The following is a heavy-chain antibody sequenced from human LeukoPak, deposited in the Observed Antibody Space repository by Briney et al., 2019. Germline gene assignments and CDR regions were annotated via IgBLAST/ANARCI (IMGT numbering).Heavy chain of an antibody. CDR1: GGSISSYY. CDR2: IYTSGST. D-gene: IGHD6-6*01. Sequence: SETLSLTCTVSGGSISSYYWSWIRQPAGKGLEWIGRIYTSGSTNYNPSLKSRVTMSVDTSKNQFSLKLSSVTAADTAVYYCARLSYSSSSPDAYYYYGMDVWGQGTTVTVSS. J-gene: IGHJ6*02. CDR3: ARLSYSSSSPDAYYYYGMDV. V-gene: IGHV4-4*07.